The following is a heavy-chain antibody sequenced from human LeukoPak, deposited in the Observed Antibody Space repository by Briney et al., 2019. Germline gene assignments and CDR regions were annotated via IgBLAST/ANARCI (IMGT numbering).Heavy chain of an antibody. Sequence: SETLSLTCTVSGGSISSYYWSWIRQPPGKGLEGIGYIYTSGSTNYNPSLKSRVTISVDTSKNQFSLKLSSVTAADTAVYYCARLGYDLWFDPWGQGTLVTVSS. J-gene: IGHJ5*02. CDR3: ARLGYDLWFDP. CDR2: IYTSGST. V-gene: IGHV4-4*09. CDR1: GGSISSYY. D-gene: IGHD5-12*01.